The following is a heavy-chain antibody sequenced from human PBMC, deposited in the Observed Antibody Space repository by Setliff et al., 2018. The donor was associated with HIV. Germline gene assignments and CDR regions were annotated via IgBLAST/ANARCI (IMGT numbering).Heavy chain of an antibody. CDR1: GDSISTGTYY. J-gene: IGHJ4*02. D-gene: IGHD3-22*01. CDR3: ARSPHYFDRCGYYSWFYVDF. V-gene: IGHV4-39*07. CDR2: VSYSGGT. Sequence: SETMSLTCSVSGDSISTGTYYWGWIRQPPGKGLEWIGSVSYSGGTLYSPSLKSLVTISVDTSKNHFSLNLSSVTAADTAVYYCARSPHYFDRCGYYSWFYVDFWGQGTLVTVSS.